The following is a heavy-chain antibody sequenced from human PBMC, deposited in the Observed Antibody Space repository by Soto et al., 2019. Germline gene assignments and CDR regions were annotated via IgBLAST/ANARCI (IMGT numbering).Heavy chain of an antibody. V-gene: IGHV4-31*03. Sequence: QVQLQESGPGLVKPSQTLSLTCTVSGASINSGGYYWSWIRQLPGKGLEWIGYIYFSGSTYYNPSLESRVTISRDTSQNQFSLQLGSVTAADTAVYYCASGKAWEVLLAYWGQGTLATVSS. CDR2: IYFSGST. D-gene: IGHD1-26*01. CDR1: GASINSGGYY. CDR3: ASGKAWEVLLAY. J-gene: IGHJ4*02.